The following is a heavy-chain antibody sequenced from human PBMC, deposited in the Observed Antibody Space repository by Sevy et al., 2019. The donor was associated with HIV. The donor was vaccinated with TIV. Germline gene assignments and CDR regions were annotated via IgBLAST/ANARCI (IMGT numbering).Heavy chain of an antibody. CDR3: ARGRYDSTGYYIYDSFDI. CDR2: LYVGGST. D-gene: IGHD3-22*01. V-gene: IGHV3-53*01. J-gene: IGHJ3*02. Sequence: GGSLRLSCAASGFSVSGIYMSWVRQAPGKGLEWVSVLYVGGSTYYADSVKGRFTISRDNSKNTWSLEMSSLRAEDTAIYYCARGRYDSTGYYIYDSFDIWGQGTMVTVSS. CDR1: GFSVSGIY.